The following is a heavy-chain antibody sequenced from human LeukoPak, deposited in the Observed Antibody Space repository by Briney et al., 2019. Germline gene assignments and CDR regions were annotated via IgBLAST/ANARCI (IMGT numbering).Heavy chain of an antibody. CDR3: ARSRYLDY. J-gene: IGHJ4*02. CDR2: IKQDGSEK. Sequence: GGPLRVSCAASGFTFSTYWMSWVRQAPGKGLEWVANIKQDGSEKNYVDSVKGRFTISRDNAKNSLYLQMNSLRAEDTAVYYCARSRYLDYWGQGTLVTVFS. V-gene: IGHV3-7*01. CDR1: GFTFSTYW.